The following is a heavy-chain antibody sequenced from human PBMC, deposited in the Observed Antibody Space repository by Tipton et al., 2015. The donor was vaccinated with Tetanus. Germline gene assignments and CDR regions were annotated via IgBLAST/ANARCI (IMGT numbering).Heavy chain of an antibody. V-gene: IGHV4-61*08. CDR3: ARDRGDTGTVNWFDP. D-gene: IGHD1-1*01. CDR1: GVSVSSSGYF. J-gene: IGHJ5*02. CDR2: TYIRGTT. Sequence: TLSLTCTVSGVSVSSSGYFWGWIRQSPGKGLEWIGRTYIRGTTTYNPSLKSRVTISVDTSENQMSLRLTSVTAADTAVYYCARDRGDTGTVNWFDPWGQGTLVTVSS.